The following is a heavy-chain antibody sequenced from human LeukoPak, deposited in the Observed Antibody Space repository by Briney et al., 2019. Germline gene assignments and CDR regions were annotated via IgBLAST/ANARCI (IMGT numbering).Heavy chain of an antibody. Sequence: GGSLRLSCAASGFTFSSYAMSWVRQAPGKGLEWVSAISGSGGSTYYADSVKGRFTISRDNSKNTLYLQMNSLRAEDTAEYYCARSAVGTSCCTAVDYWGQGTPVTVSS. V-gene: IGHV3-23*01. CDR1: GFTFSSYA. J-gene: IGHJ4*02. D-gene: IGHD1-26*01. CDR2: ISGSGGST. CDR3: ARSAVGTSCCTAVDY.